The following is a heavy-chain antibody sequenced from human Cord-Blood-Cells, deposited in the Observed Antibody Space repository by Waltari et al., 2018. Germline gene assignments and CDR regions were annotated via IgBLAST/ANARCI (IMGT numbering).Heavy chain of an antibody. Sequence: QVQLVESGGGVVQPGRSLRLSCAASGVPFSSYAMHWVRQAPGKGLEWVAVISYDGSNKYYADSVKGRFTISRDNSKNTLYLQMNSLRAEDTAVYYCASGYDILTGYSYFDYWGQGTLVTVSS. D-gene: IGHD3-9*01. CDR3: ASGYDILTGYSYFDY. CDR1: GVPFSSYA. V-gene: IGHV3-30*04. CDR2: ISYDGSNK. J-gene: IGHJ4*02.